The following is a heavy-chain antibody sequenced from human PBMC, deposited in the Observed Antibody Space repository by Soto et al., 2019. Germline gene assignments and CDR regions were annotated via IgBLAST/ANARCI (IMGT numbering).Heavy chain of an antibody. CDR2: IRSGGTTI. J-gene: IGHJ4*02. CDR1: GFTFRDYY. V-gene: IGHV3-11*01. D-gene: IGHD3-10*01. Sequence: QVQLVESGGGVVKPGGSLRLSCAASGFTFRDYYMTWIRQAPGKGLEWVSYIRSGGTTIYYADSVKGRFTVSRDNAKISLYLQMDSLSAEDTAVYYCDSDQYYYASEYWGQGTPVTVCS. CDR3: DSDQYYYASEY.